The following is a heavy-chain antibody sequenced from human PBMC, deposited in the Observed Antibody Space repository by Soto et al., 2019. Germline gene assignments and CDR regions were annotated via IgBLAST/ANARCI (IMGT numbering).Heavy chain of an antibody. CDR3: ARADYYDSSGYRDWFDP. J-gene: IGHJ5*02. D-gene: IGHD3-22*01. CDR2: IIPIFGTA. Sequence: SVKVSCKASGGTFSSYAISWVRQAPGQGLEWMGGIIPIFGTANYAQKFQGRVTITADESTSTAYMELSSLRSEDTAVYYCARADYYDSSGYRDWFDPWGQGTLVTVSS. CDR1: GGTFSSYA. V-gene: IGHV1-69*13.